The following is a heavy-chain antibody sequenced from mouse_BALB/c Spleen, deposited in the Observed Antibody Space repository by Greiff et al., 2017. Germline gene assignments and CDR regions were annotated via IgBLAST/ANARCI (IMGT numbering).Heavy chain of an antibody. Sequence: QVQLQQSGPELVRPGASVKMSCKASGYTFTSYWMPWVQQRPGQGLEWIGMIDPSNSDTRLNQKFKDKATLNVDKSSNTAYLQLSSLTSEDSAVYCCARAYNGGMAYWGQGTLVTVSA. CDR3: ARAYNGGMAY. CDR1: GYTFTSYW. D-gene: IGHD1-3*01. V-gene: IGHV1S127*01. CDR2: IDPSNSDT. J-gene: IGHJ3*01.